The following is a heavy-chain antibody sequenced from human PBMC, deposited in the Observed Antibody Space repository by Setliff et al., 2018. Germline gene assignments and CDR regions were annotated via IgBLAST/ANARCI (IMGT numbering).Heavy chain of an antibody. CDR2: FYHSGSM. V-gene: IGHV4-59*08. J-gene: IGHJ6*03. CDR1: GITFSIYS. Sequence: LSCAASGITFSIYSMNWVRQAPGKGPEWVGYFYHSGSMNYNPSLKGRVTMSVDTSNNQLSLQLTSVSAADTAIYYCARAYYYASGNSHNYYMDVWGKGTAVTVSS. D-gene: IGHD3-10*01. CDR3: ARAYYYASGNSHNYYMDV.